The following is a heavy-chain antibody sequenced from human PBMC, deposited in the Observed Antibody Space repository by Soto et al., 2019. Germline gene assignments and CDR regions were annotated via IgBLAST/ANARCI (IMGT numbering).Heavy chain of an antibody. J-gene: IGHJ3*02. CDR1: GGSFSTYY. V-gene: IGHV4-34*01. D-gene: IGHD3-9*01. Sequence: SETLSLTCVVSGGSFSTYYYNWIRQSPGKGLEWMGEINHSGSNNYSPSLKSRVTMSLETSKNQFSLTLTSVTAADTAVYYCARGGSNDWQVAFDIWGQGTMVTVSS. CDR2: INHSGSN. CDR3: ARGGSNDWQVAFDI.